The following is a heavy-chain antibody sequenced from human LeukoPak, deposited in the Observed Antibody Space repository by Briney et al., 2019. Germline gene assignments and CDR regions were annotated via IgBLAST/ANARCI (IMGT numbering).Heavy chain of an antibody. CDR2: IRTKGLGETA. D-gene: IGHD1-26*01. CDR3: SRNSGTYRGYGMDV. Sequence: PGGSLTLSCTASGFIFRDRAMSWVRQAPGKGLEWVGFIRTKGLGETAEYAASVKDRFTISRDDSNNIAYLHMNSLKTEDTAVYYCSRNSGTYRGYGMDVWGQGTPVTVSS. J-gene: IGHJ6*02. V-gene: IGHV3-49*04. CDR1: GFIFRDRA.